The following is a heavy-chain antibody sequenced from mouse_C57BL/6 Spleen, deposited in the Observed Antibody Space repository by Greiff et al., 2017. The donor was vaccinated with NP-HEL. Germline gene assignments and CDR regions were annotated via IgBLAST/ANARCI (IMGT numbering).Heavy chain of an antibody. J-gene: IGHJ2*01. CDR3: ARLITTVVATKGDY. D-gene: IGHD1-1*01. CDR1: GYTFTSYW. Sequence: QVQLQQPGAELVKPGASVKLSCKASGYTFTSYWMQWVKQRPGQGLEWIGEIDPSDSYTNYNQKFKGKATLTVDTSSSTAYMQLSSLTSEDSAVYYCARLITTVVATKGDYWGQGTTLTVSS. CDR2: IDPSDSYT. V-gene: IGHV1-50*01.